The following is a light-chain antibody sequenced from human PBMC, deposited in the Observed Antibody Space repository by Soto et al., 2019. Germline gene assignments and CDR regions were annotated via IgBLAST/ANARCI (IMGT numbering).Light chain of an antibody. J-gene: IGLJ3*02. CDR2: NTT. CDR1: TGAVIKTHY. CDR3: LLFSEGAQLWV. Sequence: QAVVTQEPSLTVSPGGTVTLTCASNTGAVIKTHYPNWFQQKPGQPPRTLIYNTTNKHSWTPARFSGSLLGGKAVLTLSGVQADDEADYYCLLFSEGAQLWVFGGGTKLTVL. V-gene: IGLV7-43*01.